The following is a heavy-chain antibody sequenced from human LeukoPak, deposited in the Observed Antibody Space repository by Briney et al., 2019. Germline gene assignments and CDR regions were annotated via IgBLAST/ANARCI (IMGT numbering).Heavy chain of an antibody. Sequence: GRCLRLSCAASGFTFSSYSMNWVRQAPGKWLEWLSYISSTSSTTYYADSVKGRFITSRDNAKNSLYLQMNSLRDEDTAVYYCARSAGGSYYDWFDPWGQGTLVTVSS. CDR1: GFTFSSYS. D-gene: IGHD1-26*01. V-gene: IGHV3-48*02. CDR3: ARSAGGSYYDWFDP. J-gene: IGHJ5*02. CDR2: ISSTSSTT.